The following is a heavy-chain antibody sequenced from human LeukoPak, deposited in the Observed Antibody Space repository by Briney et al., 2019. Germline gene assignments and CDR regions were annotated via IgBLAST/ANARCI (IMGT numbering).Heavy chain of an antibody. CDR2: INPNSGGT. Sequence: ASVKVSCKASGYTFTCYYIHWVRQAPGQGLELMGLINPNSGGTDYAQKFQGRVTMTRDTSISTAYMELSRLRSYDTAVYYCARDLGIEADGWFDRWGQGTLVTVSS. J-gene: IGHJ5*01. V-gene: IGHV1-2*02. CDR3: ARDLGIEADGWFDR. CDR1: GYTFTCYY. D-gene: IGHD6-13*01.